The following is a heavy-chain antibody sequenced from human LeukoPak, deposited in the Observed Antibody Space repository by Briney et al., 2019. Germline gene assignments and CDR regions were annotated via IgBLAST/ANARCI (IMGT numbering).Heavy chain of an antibody. CDR3: TTPTLRYMITFER. D-gene: IGHD3-16*01. Sequence: GGSQRLSCAASGFTFSNAWMNWVRQAPGKGLEWVGRIKSNTDGGTADFAAPVQGRFTISRDDSKNTLYLEMNRLKTEDTAVYFCTTPTLRYMITFERWGPGTLVTVSS. CDR1: GFTFSNAW. V-gene: IGHV3-15*01. CDR2: IKSNTDGGTA. J-gene: IGHJ4*02.